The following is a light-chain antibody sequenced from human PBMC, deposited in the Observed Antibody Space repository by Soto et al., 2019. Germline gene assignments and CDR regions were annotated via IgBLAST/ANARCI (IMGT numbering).Light chain of an antibody. J-gene: IGKJ1*01. Sequence: EIVLTQSPATLSLSPGEGATLSCRASQSVSSRYLARYHQKPGQAPRLLIYAASTWATGTPDRFSGSGSGTDFTLTISRLEPEDVAGYYCQQSVKSPWTFGQGNKVEIK. CDR2: AAS. V-gene: IGKV3-20*01. CDR3: QQSVKSPWT. CDR1: QSVSSRY.